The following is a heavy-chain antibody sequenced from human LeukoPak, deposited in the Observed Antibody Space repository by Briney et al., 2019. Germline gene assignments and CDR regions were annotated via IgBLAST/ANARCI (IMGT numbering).Heavy chain of an antibody. CDR1: GFTFSSYW. Sequence: GGSLRLSCAASGFTFSSYWMSWVRQAPGKGLEWVANIKQDGSEKYYVDSVKGRFTISRDNAKNSLYLQMNSLRAEDTAVYYCARDTPSVVVVAATRYYYYYMDVWGKGTTVTVSS. V-gene: IGHV3-7*01. CDR3: ARDTPSVVVVAATRYYYYYMDV. D-gene: IGHD2-15*01. J-gene: IGHJ6*03. CDR2: IKQDGSEK.